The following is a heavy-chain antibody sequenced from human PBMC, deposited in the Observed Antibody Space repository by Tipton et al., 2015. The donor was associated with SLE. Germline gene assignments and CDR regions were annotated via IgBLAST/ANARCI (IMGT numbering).Heavy chain of an antibody. Sequence: SLRLYCAASGFSFSSFEMNWVRQAPGKRLEWVSYISSRGSSIYYADSVKGRFTISRDNDKNSLYLQMNSLRAEDTAVYYCARGPGGWADLFYYYLDVWGKGTSVTFSS. CDR3: ARGPGGWADLFYYYLDV. V-gene: IGHV3-48*03. D-gene: IGHD6-19*01. J-gene: IGHJ6*03. CDR2: ISSRGSSI. CDR1: GFSFSSFE.